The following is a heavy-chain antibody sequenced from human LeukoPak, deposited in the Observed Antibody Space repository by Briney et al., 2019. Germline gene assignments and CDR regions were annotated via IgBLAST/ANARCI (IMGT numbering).Heavy chain of an antibody. CDR1: GYTSTSYY. V-gene: IGHV1-46*01. CDR3: ARDPRYYYGSGSYYKASFDY. Sequence: ASVKVSCKASGYTSTSYYMHWVRQAPGQGLEWMGIINPSGGSTSYAQKFQGRVTMTRDMSTSTVYMELSSLRSEDTAVYYCARDPRYYYGSGSYYKASFDYWGQGTLVTVSS. CDR2: INPSGGST. D-gene: IGHD3-10*01. J-gene: IGHJ4*02.